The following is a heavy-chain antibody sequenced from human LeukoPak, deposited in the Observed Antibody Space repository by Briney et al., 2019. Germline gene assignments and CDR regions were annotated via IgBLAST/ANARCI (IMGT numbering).Heavy chain of an antibody. CDR3: AKARETSAFYRYFDY. D-gene: IGHD3-22*01. V-gene: IGHV3-23*01. Sequence: GVPLRLSCAASGSTLSNYAMSWVRQAPGKGLEWVSDISDSGGSTNYSDSVKGRFTISSDNSTHTLYLRMDPLGAADPAVYYCAKARETSAFYRYFDYWGQGTLVTVSS. J-gene: IGHJ4*02. CDR2: ISDSGGST. CDR1: GSTLSNYA.